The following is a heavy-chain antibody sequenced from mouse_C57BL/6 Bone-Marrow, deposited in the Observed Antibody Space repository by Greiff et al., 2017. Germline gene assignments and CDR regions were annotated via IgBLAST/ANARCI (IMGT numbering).Heavy chain of an antibody. D-gene: IGHD1-1*01. CDR1: GYAFSSSW. CDR3: ARSLPYYGSSNWYFDV. CDR2: IYPGDGDT. J-gene: IGHJ1*03. Sequence: VQLQQSGAELMKPGASVKISCKASGYAFSSSWMNWVKQRPGKGLEWIGRIYPGDGDTNYNGKFKGKATLTAAKSSSTAYMQLSSLTSEDSAVYFCARSLPYYGSSNWYFDVWGTGTTVTVSS. V-gene: IGHV1-82*01.